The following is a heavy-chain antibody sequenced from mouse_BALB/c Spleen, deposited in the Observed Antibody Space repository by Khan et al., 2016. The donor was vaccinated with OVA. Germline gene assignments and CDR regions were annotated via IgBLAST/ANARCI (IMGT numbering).Heavy chain of an antibody. CDR3: TRHGYVAWFTY. J-gene: IGHJ3*01. D-gene: IGHD2-2*01. V-gene: IGHV1S135*01. CDR1: GYSFTSYY. CDR2: IDPFSGGT. Sequence: EVQLQQSGPELMKPGASVKISCKASGYSFTSYYIHWVMQSHGKSLEWIGYIDPFSGGTTYNQKFKGKATLTVDKSSSTAYSNLSNLTAEDSAVYYWTRHGYVAWFTYCGQGTLVTVSA.